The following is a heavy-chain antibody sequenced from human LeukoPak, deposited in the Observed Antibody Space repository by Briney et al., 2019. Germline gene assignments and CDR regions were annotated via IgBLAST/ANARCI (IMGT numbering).Heavy chain of an antibody. Sequence: GGSLRLSCAASGFTFSSYAMSWVRQAPGKGLEWVPAISGSGGSTYYADSVKGRFTISRDNSKNTLYLQMNSLRAEDTAVYYCAKGDSSWSPGPLFDYWGQGTLVTVSS. J-gene: IGHJ4*02. V-gene: IGHV3-23*01. CDR1: GFTFSSYA. CDR3: AKGDSSWSPGPLFDY. D-gene: IGHD6-13*01. CDR2: ISGSGGST.